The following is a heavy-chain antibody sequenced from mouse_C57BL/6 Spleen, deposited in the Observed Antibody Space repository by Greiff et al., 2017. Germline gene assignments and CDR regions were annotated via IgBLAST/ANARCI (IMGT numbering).Heavy chain of an antibody. V-gene: IGHV1-14*01. J-gene: IGHJ4*01. D-gene: IGHD2-1*01. CDR3: ALIYYGNYGAMDY. CDR1: GYSFTSYV. CDR2: IYPYNDGT. Sequence: LVESGPELVKPGASVKMSCKASGYSFTSYVMHWVKQKPGQGLEWIGYIYPYNDGTKYNEKFKGKATLTSDKSSSTAYMEPSSLTSEASAVYYCALIYYGNYGAMDYWGQGTSVTVSS.